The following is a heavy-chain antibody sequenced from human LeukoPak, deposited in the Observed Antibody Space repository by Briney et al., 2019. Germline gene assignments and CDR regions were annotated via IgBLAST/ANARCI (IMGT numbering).Heavy chain of an antibody. CDR2: ISSSGSTI. D-gene: IGHD5-24*01. Sequence: PGGSLRLSCAASGFTFSSYEMNWVRQAPGKGLEWVSYISSSGSTIYYADSVKGRFTISRDNSKNTLSLQMNSLRPEDTAVYYCAREEMVIYYFDYWGQGTLVTVSS. V-gene: IGHV3-48*03. CDR1: GFTFSSYE. J-gene: IGHJ4*02. CDR3: AREEMVIYYFDY.